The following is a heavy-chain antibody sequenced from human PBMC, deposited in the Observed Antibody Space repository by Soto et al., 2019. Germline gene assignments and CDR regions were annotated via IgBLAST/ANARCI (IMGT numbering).Heavy chain of an antibody. J-gene: IGHJ4*02. CDR3: ARGVSYYAQSFDY. CDR1: GGSFSGYY. V-gene: IGHV4-34*01. CDR2: INHSGST. Sequence: SETLSLTCAVYGGSFSGYYWSWIRQPPGKGLEWIGEINHSGSTNYNPSLKSRVTISVDTSKNQFSLKLSSVTAADTAVYYCARGVSYYAQSFDYWGQGTLVTVSS. D-gene: IGHD1-26*01.